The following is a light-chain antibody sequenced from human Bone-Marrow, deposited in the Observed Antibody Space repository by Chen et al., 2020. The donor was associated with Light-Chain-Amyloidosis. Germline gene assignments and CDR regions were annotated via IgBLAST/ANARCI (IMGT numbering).Light chain of an antibody. J-gene: IGKJ4*01. CDR1: QTISSNY. CDR3: QQDGTTPLT. CDR2: GSS. V-gene: IGKV3-20*01. Sequence: EIVLTQSPGTLSLSPGEGANLSCRASQTISSNYLTWYQQKFGQAPRLLIYGSSSRATGIPDRFTGSGSGTDFTRTINRLEPEDLAMYYCQQDGTTPLTFGGGTKVEIK.